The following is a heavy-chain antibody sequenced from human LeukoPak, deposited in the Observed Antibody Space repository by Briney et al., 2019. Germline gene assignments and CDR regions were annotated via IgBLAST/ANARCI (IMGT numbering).Heavy chain of an antibody. Sequence: GGSLRLSCAVSGFTFSRYGMHWVRQAPGKGLEWVAFIRYDGSKKYYADSVKGRFTISRDNSKNTLYLQMNSLRAEDTAVYYCARVVDHDYSDYYLDYWGQGTLVTVSS. V-gene: IGHV3-30*02. CDR2: IRYDGSKK. CDR1: GFTFSRYG. D-gene: IGHD4-11*01. CDR3: ARVVDHDYSDYYLDY. J-gene: IGHJ4*02.